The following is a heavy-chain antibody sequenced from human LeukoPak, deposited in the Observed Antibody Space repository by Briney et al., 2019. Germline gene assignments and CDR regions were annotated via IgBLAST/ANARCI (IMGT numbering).Heavy chain of an antibody. CDR2: IIPILGIA. J-gene: IGHJ6*02. CDR3: ARDRVRDYYYYGMDA. CDR1: GYTFTTYG. Sequence: ASVKVSCKSSGYTFTTYGITWVRQAPGQGLEWMGRIIPILGIANYAQKFQGRVTITADKSTSTAYMELSSLRSEDTAVYYCARDRVRDYYYYGMDAWGQGTTVTVSS. D-gene: IGHD1-1*01. V-gene: IGHV1-69*04.